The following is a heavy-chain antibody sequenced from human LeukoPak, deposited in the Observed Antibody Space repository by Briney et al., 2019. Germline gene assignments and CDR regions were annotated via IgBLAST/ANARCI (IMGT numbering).Heavy chain of an antibody. J-gene: IGHJ4*02. V-gene: IGHV3-74*01. Sequence: GGSLRLSCVASGFTFSAYWMHWVRQAPGKGLLWVSRINSDGTGTAYAGSVKGRFTISRDNAKNTLYLQMNSLRAEDTAVYYCARSHEGYSYGDHWGQGTLVTVSS. CDR1: GFTFSAYW. D-gene: IGHD5-18*01. CDR2: INSDGTGT. CDR3: ARSHEGYSYGDH.